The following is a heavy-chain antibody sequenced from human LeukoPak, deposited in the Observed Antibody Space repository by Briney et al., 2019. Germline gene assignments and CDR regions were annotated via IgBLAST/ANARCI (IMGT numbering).Heavy chain of an antibody. CDR1: GGSISSSSYY. J-gene: IGHJ4*02. D-gene: IGHD3-3*01. CDR3: ARERSGVLRLLEWAY. CDR2: IYYSGST. Sequence: SETLSLTCTVSGGSISSSSYYWGWIRQPPGKGLEWIGSIYYSGSTYYNPSLKSRVKISVDTSKNQFSLKLSSVTAADTAVYYCARERSGVLRLLEWAYWGQGTLVTVSS. V-gene: IGHV4-39*07.